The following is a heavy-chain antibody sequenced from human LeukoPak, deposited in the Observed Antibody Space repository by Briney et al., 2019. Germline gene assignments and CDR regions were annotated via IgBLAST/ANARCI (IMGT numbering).Heavy chain of an antibody. D-gene: IGHD4-17*01. V-gene: IGHV3-30*03. CDR3: ARGARGDTVTSIVGLNWFDP. Sequence: GRSLRLSCAASGTTFRSYGMHWVRQAPGKGLEWVAVISYNGSHKYYADSVKGLFSISRDNSKNTPYLQMNSLRADDTAVYYCARGARGDTVTSIVGLNWFDPWGQGTLVTVSS. J-gene: IGHJ5*02. CDR1: GTTFRSYG. CDR2: ISYNGSHK.